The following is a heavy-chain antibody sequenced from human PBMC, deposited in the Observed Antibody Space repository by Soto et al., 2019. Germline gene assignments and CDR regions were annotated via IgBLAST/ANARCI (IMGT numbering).Heavy chain of an antibody. CDR1: GFTFSSYA. D-gene: IGHD6-6*01. CDR3: ARDGDRGGGSSSFPLDY. J-gene: IGHJ4*02. V-gene: IGHV3-30-3*01. Sequence: QVQLVESGGGVVQPGRSLRLSCAASGFTFSSYAMHWVRQAPGKGLEWVAVISYDGSNKYYADSVKGRFTISRDNSKNTLYLQMNRLRAEDTAVYYCARDGDRGGGSSSFPLDYWGQGTLVTVSS. CDR2: ISYDGSNK.